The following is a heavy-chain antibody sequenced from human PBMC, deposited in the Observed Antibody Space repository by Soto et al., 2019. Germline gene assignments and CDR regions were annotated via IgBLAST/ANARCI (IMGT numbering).Heavy chain of an antibody. D-gene: IGHD3-3*01. CDR3: ARVDRYYDFWSGQNWFDP. Sequence: SETLSLTCTVSGGSISSYYWSWIRQPPGKGLEWIGYIYYSGSTNYNPPLKSRVTISVDTSKNQFSLKLSSVTAADTAVYYCARVDRYYDFWSGQNWFDPWGQGTLVTVSS. J-gene: IGHJ5*02. V-gene: IGHV4-59*01. CDR1: GGSISSYY. CDR2: IYYSGST.